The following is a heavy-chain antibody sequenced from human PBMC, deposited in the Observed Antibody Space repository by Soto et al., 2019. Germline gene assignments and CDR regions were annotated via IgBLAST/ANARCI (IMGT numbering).Heavy chain of an antibody. CDR1: GGAFSSYA. D-gene: IGHD4-4*01. Sequence: SVKVSCKASGGAFSSYAISWVRQAPGQGLEWMGGIIPIFGTANYAQKFQGRVTITADESTSTAYMELSSLRSEDTAVYYCARARVTRDYYYYGMDVWGQGTTVTVSS. CDR3: ARARVTRDYYYYGMDV. V-gene: IGHV1-69*13. CDR2: IIPIFGTA. J-gene: IGHJ6*02.